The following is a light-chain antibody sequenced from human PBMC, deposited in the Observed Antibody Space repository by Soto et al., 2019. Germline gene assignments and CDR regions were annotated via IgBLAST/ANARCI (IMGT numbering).Light chain of an antibody. CDR1: SSDVGGYNY. J-gene: IGLJ2*01. V-gene: IGLV2-14*01. CDR2: DVS. Sequence: QSVLTQPASVSGSPGQSITISCTGTSSDVGGYNYVSWYQQHPGKAPKLMIYDVSNRPSGVSNRLSGSKSGNTASLTISGLQAEDEADYYCSSYTSSSTQFGGGPKLT. CDR3: SSYTSSSTQ.